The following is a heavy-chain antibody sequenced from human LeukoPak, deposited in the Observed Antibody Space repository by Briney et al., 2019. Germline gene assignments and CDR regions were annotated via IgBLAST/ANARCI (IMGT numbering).Heavy chain of an antibody. D-gene: IGHD1-7*01. V-gene: IGHV1-18*01. CDR2: ISTDNGNT. J-gene: IGHJ5*02. Sequence: VASVKVSYKGSGYTFTSHGISWVRQAPGQGLEWMGWISTDNGNTNYAQKVQDRVTMTTDTSTNTAFMELRSLRSDDTAVYYCAREVSDGGNYWFDPWGQGTLVTVSS. CDR1: GYTFTSHG. CDR3: AREVSDGGNYWFDP.